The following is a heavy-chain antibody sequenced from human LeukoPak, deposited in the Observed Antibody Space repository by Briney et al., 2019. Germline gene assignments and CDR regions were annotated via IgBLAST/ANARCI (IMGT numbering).Heavy chain of an antibody. J-gene: IGHJ4*02. CDR2: INHSGST. Sequence: SETLSLTCTVSGGSIRSSYYYWGWIRQPPGKGLEWIGEINHSGSTNYNPSLKSRVTISVDTSKNQFSLKLSSVTAADTAVYYCARGVYDGYIPDWGQGTLVTVSS. CDR1: GGSIRSSYYY. V-gene: IGHV4-39*07. D-gene: IGHD5-24*01. CDR3: ARGVYDGYIPD.